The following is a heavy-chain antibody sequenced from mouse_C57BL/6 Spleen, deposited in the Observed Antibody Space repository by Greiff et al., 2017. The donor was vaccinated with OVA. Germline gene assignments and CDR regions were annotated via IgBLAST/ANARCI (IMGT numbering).Heavy chain of an antibody. D-gene: IGHD4-1*01. CDR2: IHPNSGST. CDR1: GYTFTSYW. CDR3: ARYGLGRDYAMDY. J-gene: IGHJ4*01. Sequence: QVQLQQPGAELVKPGASVKLSCKASGYTFTSYWMHWVKQRPGQGLEWIGMIHPNSGSTNYKEKFKSKATLTVDKSSSTAYMQLSSLTSEDSAVYYCARYGLGRDYAMDYWGQGTSVTVSS. V-gene: IGHV1-64*01.